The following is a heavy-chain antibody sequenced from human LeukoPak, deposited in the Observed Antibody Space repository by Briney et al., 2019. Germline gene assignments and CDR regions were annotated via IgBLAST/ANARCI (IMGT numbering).Heavy chain of an antibody. CDR3: ARDPFYGSGSCSN. D-gene: IGHD3-10*01. CDR1: RYTFASSG. Sequence: GSPLKVSCKASRYTFASSGISWVRQAPGQRVEWMGWISAYNGNTNYAQKLQGRVTMTTDTYTSTAYRELRSLRSDDTAVYYCARDPFYGSGSCSNWGQGSLVTASS. V-gene: IGHV1-18*01. CDR2: ISAYNGNT. J-gene: IGHJ4*02.